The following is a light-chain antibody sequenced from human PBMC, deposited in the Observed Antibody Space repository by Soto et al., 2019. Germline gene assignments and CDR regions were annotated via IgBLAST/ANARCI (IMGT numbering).Light chain of an antibody. Sequence: EIVLTQSPGSLSLSPGERATLSCRASQSVNFYLAWYQQKPGQAPRLLISDASSRATDVPDRFSGSGSGTDFSLTISRLYPEDFAVYYCQQYGDSPVTFGQGTKVEIK. J-gene: IGKJ1*01. CDR1: QSVNFY. CDR2: DAS. V-gene: IGKV3-20*01. CDR3: QQYGDSPVT.